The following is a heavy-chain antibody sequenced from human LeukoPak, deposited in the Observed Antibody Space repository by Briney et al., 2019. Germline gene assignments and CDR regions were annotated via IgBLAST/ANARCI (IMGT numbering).Heavy chain of an antibody. Sequence: ASVKVSCTASGGTFSSYAISWVRQAPGQGLEWMGGIIPIFGTANYAQKFQGRVTITADESTSTAYMELSSLRSEDTAVYYCARGTLVRGVIITGFDYWGQGTLVTVSS. CDR2: IIPIFGTA. V-gene: IGHV1-69*13. CDR3: ARGTLVRGVIITGFDY. D-gene: IGHD3-10*01. CDR1: GGTFSSYA. J-gene: IGHJ4*02.